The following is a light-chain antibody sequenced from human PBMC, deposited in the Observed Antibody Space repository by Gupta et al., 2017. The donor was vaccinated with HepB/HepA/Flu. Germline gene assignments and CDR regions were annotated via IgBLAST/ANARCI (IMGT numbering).Light chain of an antibody. V-gene: IGKV3-20*01. J-gene: IGKJ3*01. CDR1: QRVSSCY. Sequence: EIVLTQSPGTLSLSPGETATIPCRASQRVSSCYLAWYQQKPGQAHRLLIYGASSRPTGIPDMFSGSGSGTNFTLTISRLAPEDFAVYYCQQYGSSPFTFGHGTKVEIK. CDR2: GAS. CDR3: QQYGSSPFT.